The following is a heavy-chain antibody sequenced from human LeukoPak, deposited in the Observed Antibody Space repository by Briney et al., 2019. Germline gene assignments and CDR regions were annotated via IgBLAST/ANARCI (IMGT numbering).Heavy chain of an antibody. Sequence: GGSLRLSCAASGFTFSSYGMSWVRQAPGKGLEWMGGIIPIFGTANYAQKFQGRVTITADKSTSTAYMELSSLRSEDTAVYYCARCMDSSGWYEAFDIWGQGTMVTVSS. D-gene: IGHD6-19*01. V-gene: IGHV1-69*06. CDR3: ARCMDSSGWYEAFDI. CDR2: IIPIFGTA. J-gene: IGHJ3*02. CDR1: GFTFSSYG.